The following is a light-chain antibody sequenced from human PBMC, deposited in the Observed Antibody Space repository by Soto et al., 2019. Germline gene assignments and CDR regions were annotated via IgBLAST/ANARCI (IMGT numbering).Light chain of an antibody. CDR3: QQFGSSPYT. Sequence: EIVLTQSPGTLSSSPGERATLSCRASQAVGNAYLAWYQHKPGQVPRLLIHGASNRATGIPDRLSGGGSGTNFTLTINRLEPEDFAVYYCQQFGSSPYTFGQGTRLEIK. J-gene: IGKJ2*01. V-gene: IGKV3-20*01. CDR2: GAS. CDR1: QAVGNAY.